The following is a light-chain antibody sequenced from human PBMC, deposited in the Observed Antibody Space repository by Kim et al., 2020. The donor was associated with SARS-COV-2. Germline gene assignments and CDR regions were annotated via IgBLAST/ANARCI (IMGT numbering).Light chain of an antibody. Sequence: PGESATLSCRASQSVDSTKLAWYQQKPGQAPRLFIYGASSRATGIPDRFSGGGSGTDFTLTISGLEPEDFAVYFCQQFGGSPPITFGQGTRLEIK. CDR3: QQFGGSPPIT. CDR2: GAS. J-gene: IGKJ5*01. CDR1: QSVDSTK. V-gene: IGKV3-20*01.